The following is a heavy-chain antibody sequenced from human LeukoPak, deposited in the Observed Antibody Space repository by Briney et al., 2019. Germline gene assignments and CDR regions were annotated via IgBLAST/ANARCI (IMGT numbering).Heavy chain of an antibody. V-gene: IGHV3-7*01. CDR2: IKQDGSEK. J-gene: IGHJ4*02. D-gene: IGHD3-3*01. Sequence: GRSLRLSCAASGFTFSSYWMSWVRQAPGKGLEWVANIKQDGSEKYYVDSVKGRFTISRDNAKNSLYLQMNSLRAEDTAVYYCARDLLEWLHYFDYWGQGTLVTVSS. CDR1: GFTFSSYW. CDR3: ARDLLEWLHYFDY.